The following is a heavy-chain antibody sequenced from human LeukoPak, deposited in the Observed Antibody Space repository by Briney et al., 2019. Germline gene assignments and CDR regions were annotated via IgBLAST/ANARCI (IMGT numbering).Heavy chain of an antibody. CDR2: IYYTGTT. J-gene: IGHJ6*02. V-gene: IGHV4-59*11. Sequence: SETLSLTCTVGGGSLSGHYWGWIRQPPGKGLELVGHIYYTGTTFYNPSLNSRVTITLDTSKNQFSLKLSSVTAADTAVYYCARDNPTLAAAGYPSYYGMDVWGQGTTVTVSS. CDR3: ARDNPTLAAAGYPSYYGMDV. CDR1: GGSLSGHY. D-gene: IGHD6-13*01.